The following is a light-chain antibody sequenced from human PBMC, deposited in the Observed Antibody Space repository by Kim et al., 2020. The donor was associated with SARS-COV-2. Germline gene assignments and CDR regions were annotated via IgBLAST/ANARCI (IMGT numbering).Light chain of an antibody. CDR1: LGITNY. Sequence: DIQMTQSPSSLSASVGDRVTITCRASLGITNYLAWYQQKPGKVPKLLIYAASTLQSGVPSRFSGSGSGTDFTLTISSLQPEDVATYYCQKYNSAPWTFGQGTKVDIK. V-gene: IGKV1-27*01. J-gene: IGKJ1*01. CDR3: QKYNSAPWT. CDR2: AAS.